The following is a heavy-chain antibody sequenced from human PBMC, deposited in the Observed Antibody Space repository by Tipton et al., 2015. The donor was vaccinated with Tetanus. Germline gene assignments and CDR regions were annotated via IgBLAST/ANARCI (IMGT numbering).Heavy chain of an antibody. V-gene: IGHV1-69*06. Sequence: QLVQSGPEVKKPGSSVKVSCEASGGTFGSYAVNWVRQAPGQGLEWMGGIIPHFGTIEYSQKFQGRVTITADISSSPAYMELNSLTSEDTALYYCARGHRHDPKTFYAMDRWGPGTSITVSS. CDR2: IIPHFGTI. D-gene: IGHD1-1*01. CDR3: ARGHRHDPKTFYAMDR. CDR1: GGTFGSYA. J-gene: IGHJ6*02.